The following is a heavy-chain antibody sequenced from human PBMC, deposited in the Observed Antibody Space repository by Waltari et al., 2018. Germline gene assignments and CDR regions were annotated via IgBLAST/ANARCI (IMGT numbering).Heavy chain of an antibody. V-gene: IGHV3-21*01. J-gene: IGHJ6*03. D-gene: IGHD2-2*01. CDR2: IRRSSSYI. Sequence: EVQRVESGGGLVKPGGSLRLSCAASGFTFSSYSMNWVRQAPGKGPEWVYSIRRSSSYIYYADSGKARFTISRDNAKNSLYLQMNSLRAEDTAVYYCARRGYCSSTRCYDYYMDVWGKGTTVTISS. CDR3: ARRGYCSSTRCYDYYMDV. CDR1: GFTFSSYS.